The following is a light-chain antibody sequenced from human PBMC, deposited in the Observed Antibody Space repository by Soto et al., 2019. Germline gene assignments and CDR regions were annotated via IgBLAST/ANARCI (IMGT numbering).Light chain of an antibody. CDR3: QQYNSGT. CDR1: QSISSW. CDR2: DAS. Sequence: DIQMTQSPSTLSASVGDRVTITCRASQSISSWLAWYQQKPGKAPKLLIYDASSLESGVPSRFSGSGSGTEFTLTISSLQPDDFATYYCQQYNSGTFGQGT. J-gene: IGKJ1*01. V-gene: IGKV1-5*01.